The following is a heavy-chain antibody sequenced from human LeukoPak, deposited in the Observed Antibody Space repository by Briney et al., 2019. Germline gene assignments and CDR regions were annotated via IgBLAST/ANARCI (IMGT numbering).Heavy chain of an antibody. J-gene: IGHJ4*02. Sequence: QLGGSLRLSCAASGFTFSSYAMSWVRQAPGKGLEWVSAISGSGGSTYYADSVKGRFTISRDNAKNSLYLQMNSLRAEDTAIYYCTRVGYIDEEIDYWGQGTLVTVSS. CDR2: ISGSGGST. CDR1: GFTFSSYA. CDR3: TRVGYIDEEIDY. V-gene: IGHV3-23*01. D-gene: IGHD5-24*01.